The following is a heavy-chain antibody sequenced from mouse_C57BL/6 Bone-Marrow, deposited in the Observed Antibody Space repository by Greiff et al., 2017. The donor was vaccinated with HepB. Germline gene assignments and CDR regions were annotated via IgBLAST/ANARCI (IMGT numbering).Heavy chain of an antibody. CDR2: IYPGSGNT. Sequence: QVQLKESGAELVRPGASVKLSCKASGYTFTDYYINWVKQRPGQGLEWIARIYPGSGNTYYNEKFKGKATLTAEKSSSTAYMQLSSLTSEDSAVYFCARTGHYYGYYFDYWGQGTTLTVSS. CDR1: GYTFTDYY. V-gene: IGHV1-76*01. D-gene: IGHD1-2*01. CDR3: ARTGHYYGYYFDY. J-gene: IGHJ2*01.